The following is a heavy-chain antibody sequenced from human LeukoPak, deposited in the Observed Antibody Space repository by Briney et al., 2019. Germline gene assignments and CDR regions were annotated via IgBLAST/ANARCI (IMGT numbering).Heavy chain of an antibody. J-gene: IGHJ6*03. Sequence: PSETLSLTCAVYGGSFSGYYWSWIRQPPGKGLEWIGEINHSGSTNYNPSLKSRVTISVDTSKNQFSLKLSSVTAADTAVYYCARETGIRGYRSSTSCSYYMDVWGKGTTVTVSS. CDR1: GGSFSGYY. CDR2: INHSGST. CDR3: ARETGIRGYRSSTSCSYYMDV. V-gene: IGHV4-34*01. D-gene: IGHD2-2*01.